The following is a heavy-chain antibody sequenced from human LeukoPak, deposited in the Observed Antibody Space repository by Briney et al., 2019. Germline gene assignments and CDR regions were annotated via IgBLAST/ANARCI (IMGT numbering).Heavy chain of an antibody. Sequence: GESLNISCKGSGYSFTTYWIGWVRQMPGKGLEWMGTIYPGDSDTRYNPPLQAQVTILVNKSISTAYLQWSTLKASDTAMYYCARNMVRGVIASGFDFWGQGTLVTVSS. CDR1: GYSFTTYW. CDR2: IYPGDSDT. J-gene: IGHJ4*02. V-gene: IGHV5-51*01. D-gene: IGHD3-10*01. CDR3: ARNMVRGVIASGFDF.